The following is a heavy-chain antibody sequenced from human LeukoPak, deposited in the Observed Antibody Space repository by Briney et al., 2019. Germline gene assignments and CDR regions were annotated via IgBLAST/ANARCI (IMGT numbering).Heavy chain of an antibody. CDR3: AKDSSRWAFDS. V-gene: IGHV3-30*18. D-gene: IGHD6-13*01. CDR2: TSYDGSNE. J-gene: IGHJ4*02. Sequence: GGSLRLSCTAPGVTLSSYGMHWVRQAPGKGLEWVAVTSYDGSNEYYADSMKGRFTVSRDNSKNTLYLQMNGLRTEDTAVYYCAKDSSRWAFDSWGQGTLVTVSS. CDR1: GVTLSSYG.